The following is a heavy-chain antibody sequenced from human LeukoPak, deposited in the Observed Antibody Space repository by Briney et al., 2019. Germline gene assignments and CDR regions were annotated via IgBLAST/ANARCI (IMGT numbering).Heavy chain of an antibody. CDR1: GFTVSSNY. CDR2: TYSGGST. V-gene: IGHV3-66*01. J-gene: IGHJ4*02. Sequence: GGSLRLSCAASGFTVSSNYMSWVRQAPGKGLEWASTTYSGGSTHYADSVKGRFTISRDNSKNTLYLQMNSLRAEDTAVYYCARGYHDYWGQGTLVTVSS. D-gene: IGHD3-16*02. CDR3: ARGYHDY.